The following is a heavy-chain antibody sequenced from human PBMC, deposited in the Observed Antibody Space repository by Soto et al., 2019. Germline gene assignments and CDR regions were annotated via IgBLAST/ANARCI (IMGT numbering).Heavy chain of an antibody. V-gene: IGHV3-33*01. J-gene: IGHJ6*02. Sequence: GGSLRLSCAASVFTFSSYGMHWVRQAPGKGLEWVAVIWYDGSNKYYADSVKGRFTISRDNSKNTLYLLMNSLRAEDTAVYYCARFGTVYSGYDQQVSYYYHGMDVWGQGTTVTVSS. CDR2: IWYDGSNK. D-gene: IGHD5-12*01. CDR3: ARFGTVYSGYDQQVSYYYHGMDV. CDR1: VFTFSSYG.